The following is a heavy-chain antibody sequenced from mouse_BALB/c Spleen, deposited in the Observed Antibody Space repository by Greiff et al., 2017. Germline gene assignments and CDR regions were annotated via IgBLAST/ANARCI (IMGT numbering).Heavy chain of an antibody. Sequence: EVKLVESGGGLVQPGGSRKLSCAASGFTFSSFGMHWVRQAPEKGLEWVAYISSGSSTIYYADTVKGRFTISRDNPKNTLFLQMTSLRSEDTAMYYCARSDYYGSSYLYYYAMDNWGQGTSVTVSS. CDR2: ISSGSSTI. V-gene: IGHV5-17*02. CDR1: GFTFSSFG. J-gene: IGHJ4*01. D-gene: IGHD1-1*01. CDR3: ARSDYYGSSYLYYYAMDN.